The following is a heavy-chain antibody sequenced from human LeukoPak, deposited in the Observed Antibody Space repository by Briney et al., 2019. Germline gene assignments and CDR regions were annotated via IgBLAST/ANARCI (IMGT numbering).Heavy chain of an antibody. D-gene: IGHD4-17*01. CDR1: GGSISSYY. J-gene: IGHJ6*02. CDR3: ARSTGTVTMPYYYGMDV. V-gene: IGHV4-59*01. CDR2: IYYSGST. Sequence: SETLSLTCTVSGGSISSYYWSWIRQPPGMGLEWIGYIYYSGSTDYNPSLKSRVTISVDASKNQFSLKLSSVTAADTAMYYCARSTGTVTMPYYYGMDVWGQGTTVTVSS.